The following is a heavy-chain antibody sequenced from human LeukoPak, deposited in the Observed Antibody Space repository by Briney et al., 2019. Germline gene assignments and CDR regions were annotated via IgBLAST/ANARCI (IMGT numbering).Heavy chain of an antibody. CDR2: ISSTSTYI. CDR1: GFTFNMYS. V-gene: IGHV3-21*01. Sequence: GGSLRLSCAASGFTFNMYSMNWVRQAPGKGLEWVSCISSTSTYIYYADSMKSRFTISRDNAKNSLYLQMNSLRAEDTAVYYCARGNWNYMAGLDYWGQGTLVTVSS. D-gene: IGHD1-7*01. J-gene: IGHJ4*02. CDR3: ARGNWNYMAGLDY.